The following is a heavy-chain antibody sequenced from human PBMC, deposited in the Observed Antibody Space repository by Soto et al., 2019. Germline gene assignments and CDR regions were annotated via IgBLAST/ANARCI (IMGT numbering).Heavy chain of an antibody. J-gene: IGHJ6*02. Sequence: QVQLVESGGGLVRPGGSLSLSCEASGFTFRDYYMTWFRQAPGKGLEWLSYIDSSTKYTNYADSVKGRFTISRDNAKNSLYLQMNILGADDTAVYYCAREYYYTMDVWGQGTMVTVSS. CDR1: GFTFRDYY. CDR3: AREYYYTMDV. CDR2: IDSSTKYT. V-gene: IGHV3-11*05.